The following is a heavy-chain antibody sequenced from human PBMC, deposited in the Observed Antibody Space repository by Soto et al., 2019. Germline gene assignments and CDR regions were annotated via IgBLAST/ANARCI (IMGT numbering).Heavy chain of an antibody. V-gene: IGHV4-59*01. CDR3: ARRRYDSSSTFDY. CDR1: GGSISRYY. J-gene: IGHJ4*02. CDR2: IYYSGST. D-gene: IGHD6-13*01. Sequence: QVQLQESGPGLVKPSETLSLTCTVSGGSISRYYWSWIRQPPGKGLEWIGYIYYSGSTNYNPSLKSRVTISVDTSKNQFSLKLSSVTAADTAVYYCARRRYDSSSTFDYWGQGTLVTVSS.